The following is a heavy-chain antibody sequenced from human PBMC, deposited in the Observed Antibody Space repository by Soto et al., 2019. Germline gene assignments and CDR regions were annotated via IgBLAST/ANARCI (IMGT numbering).Heavy chain of an antibody. J-gene: IGHJ4*02. D-gene: IGHD6-13*01. CDR1: GFTFSSYG. V-gene: IGHV3-30*18. CDR2: ISYDGSNK. Sequence: QVQLVESGGGVVQPGRSLRLSCAASGFTFSSYGMHWVRQAPGKGLEWVAVISYDGSNKYYADSVKGRFTISRDNSKNTLYLQMNSLGSEDTAVYYCAKERSDIAAAGSFFYFDYWGQGTLVTVSS. CDR3: AKERSDIAAAGSFFYFDY.